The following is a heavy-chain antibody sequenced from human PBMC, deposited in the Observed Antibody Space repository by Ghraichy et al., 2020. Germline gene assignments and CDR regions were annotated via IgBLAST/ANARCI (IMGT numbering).Heavy chain of an antibody. CDR1: GGSISSYY. J-gene: IGHJ3*02. V-gene: IGHV4-59*01. CDR3: AREPHGSSVNAFDI. Sequence: SETLSLTCTVSGGSISSYYWSWIRQPPGKGLEWIGYIYYSGSTNYNPSLKSRVTISVDTSKNQFSLKLSSVTAADTAVYYCAREPHGSSVNAFDIWGQGTMVTVSS. CDR2: IYYSGST. D-gene: IGHD6-6*01.